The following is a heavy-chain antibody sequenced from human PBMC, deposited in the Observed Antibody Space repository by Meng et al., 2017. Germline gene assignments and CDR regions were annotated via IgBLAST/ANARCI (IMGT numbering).Heavy chain of an antibody. J-gene: IGHJ4*02. Sequence: GQLPGWGAGLLRPSEPLSLTCAVYGGSFSGYYWNWIRQPPGKGLEWIGEINEFGSTNYNPSLKSRVTILVDTSKNQFSLKLRSVTAADTAVYYCARQRGPDFWGQGSLVTVSS. CDR3: ARQRGPDF. CDR2: INEFGST. CDR1: GGSFSGYY. D-gene: IGHD5-12*01. V-gene: IGHV4-34*01.